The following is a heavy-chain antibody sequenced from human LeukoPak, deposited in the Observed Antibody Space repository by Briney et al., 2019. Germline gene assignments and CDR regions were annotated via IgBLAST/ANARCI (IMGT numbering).Heavy chain of an antibody. CDR1: GFSFSGYY. D-gene: IGHD2-21*02. V-gene: IGHV4-34*01. CDR3: ARAPYCGGDCSRASDY. Sequence: SETLSLTCAVYGFSFSGYYWSWIRQPPGKGLEWVGEINYSGTTNYNPSLKSRVTISADTYKNLFSLSLSSVTAADTGVYYCARAPYCGGDCSRASDYWGQGSLVTVSS. CDR2: INYSGTT. J-gene: IGHJ4*02.